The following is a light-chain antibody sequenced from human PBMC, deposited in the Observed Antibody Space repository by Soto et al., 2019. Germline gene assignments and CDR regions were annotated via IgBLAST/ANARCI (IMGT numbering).Light chain of an antibody. CDR3: QKFNTAPLT. V-gene: IGKV1-27*01. J-gene: IGKJ5*01. Sequence: DIQMTQSPSSLSASVGDRVTITCRASQDISVYFAWYQQKPGKVPKLLIYSASTLQSGVPSRFSGSGSGTDFTLTISSLQPEDVATYYCQKFNTAPLTLGQGTRLEIK. CDR1: QDISVY. CDR2: SAS.